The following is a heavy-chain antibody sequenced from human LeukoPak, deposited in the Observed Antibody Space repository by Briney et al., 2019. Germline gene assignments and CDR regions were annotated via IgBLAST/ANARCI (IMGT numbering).Heavy chain of an antibody. CDR1: GLTVSSNY. J-gene: IGHJ5*02. Sequence: GGSLRLSCAVFGLTVSSNYMTWVRQAPGKGLEWVSVFDSGSSTYYADSVKGRFTVSRDNPKNTLYLQVNSLRDEDTAIYYCARSLGGFDPWGQGTLVTVSS. V-gene: IGHV3-53*01. CDR3: ARSLGGFDP. D-gene: IGHD3-10*01. CDR2: FDSGSST.